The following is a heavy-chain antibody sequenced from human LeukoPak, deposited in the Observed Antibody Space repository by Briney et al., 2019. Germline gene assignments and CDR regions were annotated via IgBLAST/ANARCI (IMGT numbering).Heavy chain of an antibody. CDR3: VRGGYSSGLDPFYYYYMDV. J-gene: IGHJ6*03. V-gene: IGHV3-48*03. CDR2: IGSSGITI. Sequence: PGGSLRLSCTASGFTFSDYEMNWVRQAPGKGLEWVSYIGSSGITISNAASVKGRFTISRDNVKNLMFLQMNTLRAEDTAVYYCVRGGYSSGLDPFYYYYMDVWGKGTTVIVSS. CDR1: GFTFSDYE. D-gene: IGHD6-19*01.